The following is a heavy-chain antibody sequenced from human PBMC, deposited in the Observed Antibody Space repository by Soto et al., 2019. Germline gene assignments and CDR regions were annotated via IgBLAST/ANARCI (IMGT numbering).Heavy chain of an antibody. J-gene: IGHJ4*02. D-gene: IGHD3-22*01. CDR2: IYYSGST. V-gene: IGHV4-31*03. CDR3: ARDSRLDYYDSSGYYRVLGY. CDR1: GGSISSGGYY. Sequence: SETLSLTCTVSGGSISSGGYYWSWIRQHPGKGLEWIGYIYYSGSTYYNPSLKSRVTISVDTSKNQFSLKLSSVTAADTAVYYYARDSRLDYYDSSGYYRVLGYWGQGTLVTVSS.